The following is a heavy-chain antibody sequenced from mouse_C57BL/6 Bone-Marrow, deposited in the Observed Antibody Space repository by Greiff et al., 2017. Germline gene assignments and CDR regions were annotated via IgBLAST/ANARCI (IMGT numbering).Heavy chain of an antibody. CDR3: ARGSGYYLYYAMDY. Sequence: EVQLQQSGPSLVRPSQTLSLTCTVTGFSINSDCYWIWIRQFPGNKLEYIGYTFYSGITYYNPSLESRTYITRDTSKNQFSLKLSSVTTEDTATYYCARGSGYYLYYAMDYWGQGTSVTVSS. CDR2: TFYSGIT. D-gene: IGHD2-3*01. V-gene: IGHV3-3*01. CDR1: GFSINSDCY. J-gene: IGHJ4*01.